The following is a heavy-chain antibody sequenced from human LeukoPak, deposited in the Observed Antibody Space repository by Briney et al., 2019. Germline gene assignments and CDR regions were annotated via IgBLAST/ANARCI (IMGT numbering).Heavy chain of an antibody. CDR3: ANGNRCTSPNCLGYYYFYMDV. Sequence: GGSLRLSCAASGFTVSSNYVSWVRQAPGKGLEWVSVIYSGGSTYYADSVKGRFTISRDNSENTLYLQMNSLRAEDTAVYYCANGNRCTSPNCLGYYYFYMDVWGKGTTVTVSS. CDR2: IYSGGST. J-gene: IGHJ6*03. V-gene: IGHV3-53*01. CDR1: GFTVSSNY. D-gene: IGHD2-8*01.